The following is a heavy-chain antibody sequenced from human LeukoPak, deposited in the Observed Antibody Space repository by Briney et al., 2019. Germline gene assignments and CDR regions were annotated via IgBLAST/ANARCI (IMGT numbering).Heavy chain of an antibody. CDR1: GYTFTSYY. V-gene: IGHV1-46*01. CDR2: INPSGGNT. CDR3: ARVASSTSSYFYFDY. Sequence: ASVKVCCKASGYTFTSYYIYWVRQAPGQGLEWMGIINPSGGNTDYAQKFQDRVTMTRDTSTSTVYMDLSSLRFEDTAVYYCARVASSTSSYFYFDYWGQGTLVTVSS. D-gene: IGHD6-6*01. J-gene: IGHJ4*02.